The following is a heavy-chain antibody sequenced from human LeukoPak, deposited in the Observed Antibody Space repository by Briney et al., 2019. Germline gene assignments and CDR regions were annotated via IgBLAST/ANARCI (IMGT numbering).Heavy chain of an antibody. J-gene: IGHJ4*02. CDR2: IYYSLST. V-gene: IGHV4-59*01. CDR1: GGSFTSYF. D-gene: IGHD2-2*01. CDR3: ARVVGHCSSATCYLGFFFDY. Sequence: SETLSLTCTVTGGSFTSYFWSWIRQSPGRGLESTGYIYYSLSTNYNSSLNNRVTISVDSSKRQFSLNLTSVTAADTAVYYCARVVGHCSSATCYLGFFFDYWGQGTLVTVSS.